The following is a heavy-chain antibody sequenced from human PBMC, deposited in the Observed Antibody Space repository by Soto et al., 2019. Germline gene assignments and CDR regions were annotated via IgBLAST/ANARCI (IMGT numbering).Heavy chain of an antibody. CDR3: ARVHVMVVAGSTFDY. V-gene: IGHV4-38-2*02. J-gene: IGHJ4*01. D-gene: IGHD6-19*01. CDR1: GSSITNSFY. CDR2: ISHTGRT. Sequence: SETLSLTCRVSGSSITNSFYWGWIRQSPEKGLEWIGSISHTGRTSYNPSLKSRVSISVDTSKNQFSLTLTSVTAADTAVYYCARVHVMVVAGSTFDYWGHGTLVTVSS.